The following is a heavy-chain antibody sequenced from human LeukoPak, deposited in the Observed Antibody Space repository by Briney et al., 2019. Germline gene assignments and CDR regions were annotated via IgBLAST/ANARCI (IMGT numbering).Heavy chain of an antibody. Sequence: SETLSLTCAVYDGSFSASYWSWIRQPPGKGLEWIGSIYYSGSTYYNPSLKSRVTMSVDTSKNQFSLKLSSVTAADTAVYYCASIGYIYGHNYYYMDVWGKGPRSPSP. D-gene: IGHD5-18*01. CDR2: IYYSGST. V-gene: IGHV4-34*01. CDR1: DGSFSASY. CDR3: ASIGYIYGHNYYYMDV. J-gene: IGHJ6*03.